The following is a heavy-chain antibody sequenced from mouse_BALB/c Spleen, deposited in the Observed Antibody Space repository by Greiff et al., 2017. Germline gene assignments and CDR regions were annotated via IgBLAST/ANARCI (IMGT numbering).Heavy chain of an antibody. V-gene: IGHV5-17*02. CDR1: GFTFTSFG. Sequence: EVQVVESGGGLVQPGGSRKLSCAASGFTFTSFGMHWVRQAPEKGLEWIAYISSGSSTIYYADTVKGRFTISKDNPKNTLFLQMTSLRSEDTAMYYCARWNANYEYFDYWGQGTTLTVSS. CDR3: ARWNANYEYFDY. CDR2: ISSGSSTI. J-gene: IGHJ2*01. D-gene: IGHD2-1*01.